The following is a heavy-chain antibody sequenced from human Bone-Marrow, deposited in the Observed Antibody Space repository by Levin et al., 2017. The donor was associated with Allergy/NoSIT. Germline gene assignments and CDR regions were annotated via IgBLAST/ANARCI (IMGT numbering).Heavy chain of an antibody. CDR1: GNTLTELS. V-gene: IGHV1-24*01. CDR2: FDPEDGKS. Sequence: ASVKVSCKVSGNTLTELSTHWVRQAPGKGPEWMGFFDPEDGKSVYAPKFQGRVTMTEDTSTDTAYMELRRLRSDDTAVYYCAKKLSVGTTSWFHPWGQGTPVIVSS. CDR3: AKKLSVGTTSWFHP. J-gene: IGHJ5*02. D-gene: IGHD1-14*01.